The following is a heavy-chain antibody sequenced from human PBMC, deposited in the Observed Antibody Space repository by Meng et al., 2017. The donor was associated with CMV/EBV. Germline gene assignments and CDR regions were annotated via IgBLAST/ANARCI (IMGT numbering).Heavy chain of an antibody. D-gene: IGHD2-2*01. CDR2: IIPIFGSA. J-gene: IGHJ4*02. V-gene: IGHV1-69*05. CDR3: ARWGYCSSTSCTRGYFDY. Sequence: SVKVSCKASGGTFSSYAISWVRQAPGQGLEWMGGIIPIFGSANYAQKFQGRVTITTDESTSTAYMELSSLRSEDTAVYYCARWGYCSSTSCTRGYFDYWGQGTLVTVSS. CDR1: GGTFSSYA.